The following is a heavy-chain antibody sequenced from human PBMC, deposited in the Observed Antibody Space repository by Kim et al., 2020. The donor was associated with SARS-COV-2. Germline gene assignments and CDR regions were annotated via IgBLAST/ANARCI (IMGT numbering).Heavy chain of an antibody. J-gene: IGHJ3*02. CDR3: ARDRDVVVVAATPLWGEGAFDI. Sequence: GGSLRLSCAASGFTFSSYAMHWVRQAPGKGLEWVAVISYDGSNKYYADSVKGRFTISRDNSKNTLYLQMNSLRAEDSAVYYCARDRDVVVVAATPLWGEGAFDIWGQGTMVTVSS. D-gene: IGHD2-15*01. CDR2: ISYDGSNK. V-gene: IGHV3-30-3*01. CDR1: GFTFSSYA.